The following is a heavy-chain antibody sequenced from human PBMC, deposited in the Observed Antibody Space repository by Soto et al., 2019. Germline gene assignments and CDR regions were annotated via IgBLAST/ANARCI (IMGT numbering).Heavy chain of an antibody. Sequence: PXETLSLPCTVSGGSISSGCYYWSWIRQHPGKVLEWIGYIYYSGSTYYNPSLKSRVTISVDTSKNQFSLKLSSVTAAETAVYYCARDRWNSNYYYYSGMEVWGQGTTVTV. CDR1: GGSISSGCYY. J-gene: IGHJ6*02. CDR2: IYYSGST. CDR3: ARDRWNSNYYYYSGMEV. D-gene: IGHD1-1*01. V-gene: IGHV4-31*03.